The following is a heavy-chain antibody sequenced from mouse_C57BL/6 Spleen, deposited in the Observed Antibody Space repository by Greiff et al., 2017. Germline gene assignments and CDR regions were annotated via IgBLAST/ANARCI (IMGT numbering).Heavy chain of an antibody. CDR2: IHPNSGST. V-gene: IGHV1-64*01. D-gene: IGHD1-1*01. J-gene: IGHJ4*01. Sequence: QVQLQQPGAELVKPGASVKLSCKASGYTFTSYCMHWVKQRPGQGLEWIGMIHPNSGSTNYNEKFKSKATLTVDNSSSTAYMQLSSLTSEDSAVYYCARSEYYWVDYRGQGASEPASS. CDR3: ARSEYYWVDY. CDR1: GYTFTSYC.